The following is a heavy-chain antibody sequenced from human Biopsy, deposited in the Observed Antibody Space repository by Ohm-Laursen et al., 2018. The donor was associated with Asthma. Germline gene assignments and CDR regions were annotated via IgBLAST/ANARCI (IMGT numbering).Heavy chain of an antibody. J-gene: IGHJ4*02. CDR1: GFMISAKY. Sequence: GSLRLSCAASGFMISAKYINWARQAPGKGLEWVSTIYSGGDTFYAESVQGRFTISRDYSKNTVYLQMHSLTTEDTAVYYCARGDSSGWSHYYFDYWGQGTLVTVSS. D-gene: IGHD6-19*01. V-gene: IGHV3-53*01. CDR3: ARGDSSGWSHYYFDY. CDR2: IYSGGDT.